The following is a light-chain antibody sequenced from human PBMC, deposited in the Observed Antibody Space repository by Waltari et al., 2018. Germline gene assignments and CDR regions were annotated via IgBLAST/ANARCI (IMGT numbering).Light chain of an antibody. V-gene: IGKV1-33*01. CDR1: QDIINY. CDR3: QQYDNLPT. CDR2: DVF. J-gene: IGKJ4*01. Sequence: DIQMTQSPSSLSASVGDRVTITCQASQDIINYLNWYQQKPGKAPKLLIYDVFTLETGVPSRFSGSGSGTDFTFTISSLQPEDIATYYCQQYDNLPTFGGGTKVEIK.